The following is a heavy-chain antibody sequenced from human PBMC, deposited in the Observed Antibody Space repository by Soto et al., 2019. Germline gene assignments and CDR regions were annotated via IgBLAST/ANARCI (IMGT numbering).Heavy chain of an antibody. Sequence: GGSLRLSCAASGFTFSSYGMHWVRQAPGKGLGWVAVIWYDGSNKYYADSVKGRFTISRDNSKNTLYLQMNSLRAEDTAVYYCAREERAYYDFWSGPYLYYGMDVWGQGTTVTVSS. D-gene: IGHD3-3*01. CDR2: IWYDGSNK. CDR1: GFTFSSYG. CDR3: AREERAYYDFWSGPYLYYGMDV. V-gene: IGHV3-33*01. J-gene: IGHJ6*02.